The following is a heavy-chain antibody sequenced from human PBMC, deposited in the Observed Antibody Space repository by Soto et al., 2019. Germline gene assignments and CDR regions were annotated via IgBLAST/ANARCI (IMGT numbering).Heavy chain of an antibody. D-gene: IGHD3-3*01. J-gene: IGHJ6*03. V-gene: IGHV1-8*01. CDR1: GYTLPHYD. CDR2: MNPNSGNT. Sequence: ASVKGSCKASGYTLPHYDINWVRQAPGKGVEWVAWMNPNSGNTGYAQKFQGRVTMTRNTSISTAYMELSSLRSEDTAVYYCARNPYDFWSGYYQYYYYYYMDVWGKGTTVTVSS. CDR3: ARNPYDFWSGYYQYYYYYYMDV.